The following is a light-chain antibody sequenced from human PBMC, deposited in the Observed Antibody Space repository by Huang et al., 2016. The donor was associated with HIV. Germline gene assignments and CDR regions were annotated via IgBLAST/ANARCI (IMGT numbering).Light chain of an antibody. CDR1: QDVSSN. V-gene: IGKV3-15*01. CDR3: QQYNNWPRT. J-gene: IGKJ2*01. CDR2: GAS. Sequence: ERVMTQSPDILSVSPGETATLSCRASQDVSSNLAWYRQKPGQAPSLLIYGASTRVSDIPARFNGSGSGIAFTLTISSVQSEDFAVYYCQQYNNWPRTFGQGTKLEIK.